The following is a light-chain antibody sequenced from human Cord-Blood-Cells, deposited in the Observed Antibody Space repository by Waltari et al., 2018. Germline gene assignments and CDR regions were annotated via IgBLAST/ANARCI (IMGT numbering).Light chain of an antibody. CDR2: EGS. Sequence: QSALTQPASVSGSPGQSITISCTGTSSDVGSYNLVSWYQQHPGKAPKLMIYEGSKRPSGGSKRCSGSKSGNTASLTISGLQAEDEADYYCCSYAGSSTYVFGTGTKVTVL. V-gene: IGLV2-23*01. CDR3: CSYAGSSTYV. J-gene: IGLJ1*01. CDR1: SSDVGSYNL.